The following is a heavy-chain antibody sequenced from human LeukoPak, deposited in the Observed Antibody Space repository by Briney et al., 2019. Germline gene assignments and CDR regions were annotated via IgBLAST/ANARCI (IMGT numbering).Heavy chain of an antibody. D-gene: IGHD3-10*01. CDR2: IYYSGST. CDR1: GGSISSGGYY. CDR3: ARVVYGSGSYLDDAFDI. Sequence: SETLSLTCTVSGGSISSGGYYWRWIRQHPGKGLEWIGYIYYSGSTYYNPSLKSRVTISVDTSKNQFSLKLSSVTAADTAVYYCARVVYGSGSYLDDAFDIWGQGTMVTVSS. J-gene: IGHJ3*02. V-gene: IGHV4-31*03.